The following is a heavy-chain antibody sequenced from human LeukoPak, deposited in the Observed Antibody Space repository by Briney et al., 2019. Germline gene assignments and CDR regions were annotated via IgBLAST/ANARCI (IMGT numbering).Heavy chain of an antibody. CDR3: ARGQPYYDFWSGRRYYFDY. V-gene: IGHV4-34*01. J-gene: IGHJ4*02. CDR2: INHSGST. D-gene: IGHD3-3*01. CDR1: GGSFSGYY. Sequence: SETLSLTCAVYGGSFSGYYWSWIRQPPVKGLEWIGEINHSGSTNYNPSLKSRVTISVDTSKNQFSLKLSSVTAADTAVYYCARGQPYYDFWSGRRYYFDYWGQGTLVTVSS.